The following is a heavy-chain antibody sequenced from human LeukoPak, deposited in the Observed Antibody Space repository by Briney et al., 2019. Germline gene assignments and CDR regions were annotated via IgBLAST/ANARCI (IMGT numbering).Heavy chain of an antibody. CDR3: AREVIGVWYFNL. D-gene: IGHD3-22*01. CDR1: GGSISSGGYS. V-gene: IGHV4-30-2*01. CDR2: IYHSGST. Sequence: SQTLSLTCAVSGGSISSGGYSWSWIRQPPGKGLEWIGYIYHSGSTYYNPSLKSRVTIPVDRSKNQFSLKLSSVTAADTAVYYCAREVIGVWYFNLWGRGTLVTVSS. J-gene: IGHJ2*01.